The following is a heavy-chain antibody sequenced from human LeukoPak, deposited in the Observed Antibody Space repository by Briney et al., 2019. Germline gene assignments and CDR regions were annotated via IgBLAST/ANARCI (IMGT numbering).Heavy chain of an antibody. Sequence: SETLSLTCSVSGGSISSTDYYWGWIRQPPGKGLEWIGSIYYTGSTFYNPSLKSRVTISADTSKNQLSLKLSSVTAADTAVYYCARRAYGDYCFDFWGQGTLVTVSS. D-gene: IGHD4-17*01. J-gene: IGHJ4*02. CDR3: ARRAYGDYCFDF. CDR1: GGSISSTDYY. V-gene: IGHV4-39*01. CDR2: IYYTGST.